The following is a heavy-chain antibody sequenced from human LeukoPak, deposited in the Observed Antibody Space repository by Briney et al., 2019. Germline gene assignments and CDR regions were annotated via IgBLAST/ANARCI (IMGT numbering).Heavy chain of an antibody. CDR2: IYTSGST. CDR3: ARATTRPPLHPDAFDI. CDR1: GGSISSYY. Sequence: PSETLSLTCTVSGGSISSYYWSWIRQPAGKGLEWIGRIYTSGSTNYNPSLKSRVTISVDTSKNQFSLKLSSVTAADTAVYYCARATTRPPLHPDAFDIWGQGTMVTVSS. D-gene: IGHD4-17*01. V-gene: IGHV4-4*07. J-gene: IGHJ3*02.